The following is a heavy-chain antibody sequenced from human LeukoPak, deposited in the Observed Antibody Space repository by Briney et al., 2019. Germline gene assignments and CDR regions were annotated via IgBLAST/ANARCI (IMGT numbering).Heavy chain of an antibody. CDR2: ISSSGSST. J-gene: IGHJ6*02. D-gene: IGHD2-8*01. CDR1: GFTFSSYA. CDR3: AKCKGLYYYYGMDV. V-gene: IGHV3-23*01. Sequence: PGGSLRLSCAASGFTFSSYAMSWVRQAPGKGLEWVSAISSSGSSTHYADSVKGRLTISRDNSENTLYLQMNGLRAEDTAVYYCAKCKGLYYYYGMDVWGQGTTVTVSS.